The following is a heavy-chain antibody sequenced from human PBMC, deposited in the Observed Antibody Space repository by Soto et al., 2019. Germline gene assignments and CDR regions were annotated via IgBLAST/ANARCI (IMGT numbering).Heavy chain of an antibody. J-gene: IGHJ5*01. CDR2: ISWDGGSI. CDR1: GFKLDDYM. D-gene: IGHD2-15*01. CDR3: AKEGNGGSSLDS. Sequence: GGSLGLACEASGFKLDDYMMHWVRQAPGKGLEWISLISWDGGSIDYADSIKGRFTVSRDNSKTSLYLHMHSLTSDDTAFYFCAKEGNGGSSLDSWGQGTLVTVSS. V-gene: IGHV3-43*01.